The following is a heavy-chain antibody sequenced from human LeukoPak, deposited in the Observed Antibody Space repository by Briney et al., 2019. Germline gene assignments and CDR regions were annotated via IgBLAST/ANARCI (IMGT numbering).Heavy chain of an antibody. V-gene: IGHV3-49*04. CDR2: MRSKAYGGTT. J-gene: IGHJ4*02. CDR1: GLTFSIAW. D-gene: IGHD2-15*01. CDR3: TRATYCSGGRCTSASPFDY. Sequence: PGGSLRLSCAASGLTFSIAWMSWVRQAPGKGLEWVGFMRSKAYGGTTEYAASVKGRFTISRDDSKSIAYLQMSSLKTEDTAVYYCTRATYCSGGRCTSASPFDYWGQGTLVTVSS.